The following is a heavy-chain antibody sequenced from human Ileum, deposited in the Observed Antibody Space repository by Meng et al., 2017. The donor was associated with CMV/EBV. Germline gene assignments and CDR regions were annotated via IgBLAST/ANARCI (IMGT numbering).Heavy chain of an antibody. CDR3: ARLNYYDSREFDY. D-gene: IGHD3-22*01. CDR1: GGSIRNYY. Sequence: VEHQGPGHRVVKPSESRSLPCTVSGGSIRNYYWSWVRQPAGKGLESIGRIYTGGSPNYNPSLYSRVTMSLDTSKNQFSLKLNSVPSADTAVYYCARLNYYDSREFDYWGQGTLVTVSS. J-gene: IGHJ4*02. CDR2: IYTGGSP. V-gene: IGHV4-4*07.